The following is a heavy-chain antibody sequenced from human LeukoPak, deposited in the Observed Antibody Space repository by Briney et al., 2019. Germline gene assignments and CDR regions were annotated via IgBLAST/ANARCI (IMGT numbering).Heavy chain of an antibody. CDR3: ARDPYNGNYGDSYYYYMDV. J-gene: IGHJ6*03. D-gene: IGHD1-26*01. V-gene: IGHV3-21*01. CDR2: ITSSSSYT. Sequence: PGGSLRLSCAAFGFMFSDYWMTWVRQAPGKGLEWVSSITSSSSYTFYADSVKGRFTISRDNAKSSLYLQMNSLRAEDTAIYYCARDPYNGNYGDSYYYYMDVWGKGTTVTISS. CDR1: GFMFSDYW.